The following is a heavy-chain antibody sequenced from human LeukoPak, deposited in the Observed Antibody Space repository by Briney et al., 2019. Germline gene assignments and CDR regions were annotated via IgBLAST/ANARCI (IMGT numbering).Heavy chain of an antibody. CDR2: IQENGGEK. J-gene: IGHJ2*01. CDR1: GFTFSSYW. V-gene: IGHV3-7*04. CDR3: ARDRRYGSGNYFHYWYFDL. Sequence: GGSLRLSCAASGFTFSSYWMSWVRQAPGKGLEWVADIQENGGEKYYIDSVKGRFTISRDNAKSSLYLQMNSLRVEDTTVYYCARDRRYGSGNYFHYWYFDLWGRGTQVTVSS. D-gene: IGHD3-10*01.